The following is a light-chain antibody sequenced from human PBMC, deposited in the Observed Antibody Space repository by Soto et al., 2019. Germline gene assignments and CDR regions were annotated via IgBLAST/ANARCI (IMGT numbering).Light chain of an antibody. Sequence: DIVMTQSPDSLAVSLGERATINCKSSQSVLYSSNNKNYLAWYQQKPGQPPKLLIYWASTRESGVPDRFSDSGPGTDSTLPISSLQAEDVAVYYCQQYYSTPHTFGQGTKVKIK. CDR1: QSVLYSSNNKNY. V-gene: IGKV4-1*01. CDR2: WAS. CDR3: QQYYSTPHT. J-gene: IGKJ1*01.